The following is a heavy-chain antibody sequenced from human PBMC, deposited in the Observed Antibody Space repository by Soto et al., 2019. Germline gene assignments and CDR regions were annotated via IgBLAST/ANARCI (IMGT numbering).Heavy chain of an antibody. CDR1: GFAFDDYV. Sequence: EVRLVESGGGLVQPGRSLRLSCAASGFAFDDYVMHWVRQPPGRGLEWVSGITWNGGTIRYVDSVKGRFTISRDNAENSLYLQMNSLRPEDTAVYYCAKGGSAALIAPSGRDNWFDPWGQGTQVTVSS. CDR2: ITWNGGTI. CDR3: AKGGSAALIAPSGRDNWFDP. D-gene: IGHD6-13*01. V-gene: IGHV3-9*01. J-gene: IGHJ5*02.